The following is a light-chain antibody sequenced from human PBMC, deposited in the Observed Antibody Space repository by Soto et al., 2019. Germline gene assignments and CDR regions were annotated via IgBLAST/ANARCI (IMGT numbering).Light chain of an antibody. J-gene: IGKJ5*01. Sequence: EVVMRQSPATLSVSPGEGATLSCRASQGIGDTLAWYQHKPGQTPRLLIYDTSTRATGVPARFSGSRSGTDFTLTISSLEPEDFAVYYCQQRSNWPLSITFGQGTRLEIK. CDR2: DTS. V-gene: IGKV3-11*01. CDR1: QGIGDT. CDR3: QQRSNWPLSIT.